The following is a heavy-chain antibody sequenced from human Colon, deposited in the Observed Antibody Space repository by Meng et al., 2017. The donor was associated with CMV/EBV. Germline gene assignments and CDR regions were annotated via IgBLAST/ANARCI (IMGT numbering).Heavy chain of an antibody. V-gene: IGHV3-48*03. D-gene: IGHD5/OR15-5a*01. CDR2: ISATGNTI. J-gene: IGHJ3*01. CDR3: LRERPSTLVLPGPFDF. CDR1: GFTFGSSE. Sequence: GGSLRLSCAASGFTFGSSEMSWVRQAPGRGLEWIAFISATGNTIYYADSARGRFTISRDNAKNSLSLQMNSLTAEDTATYYCLRERPSTLVLPGPFDFWGQGTMVTVSS.